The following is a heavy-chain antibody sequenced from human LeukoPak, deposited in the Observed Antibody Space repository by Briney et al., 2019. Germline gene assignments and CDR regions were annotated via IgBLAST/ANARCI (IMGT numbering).Heavy chain of an antibody. V-gene: IGHV1-69*13. Sequence: SVKVSCKASGGTFSSYAISWVRQAPGQGLEWMGGIIPIFGTANYAQKFQGRVTFTADESTSTAYMELSSLRSEDTAVYYCATIFVDTAMVSPLGYWGQGTLVTVSS. CDR2: IIPIFGTA. CDR1: GGTFSSYA. J-gene: IGHJ4*02. D-gene: IGHD5-18*01. CDR3: ATIFVDTAMVSPLGY.